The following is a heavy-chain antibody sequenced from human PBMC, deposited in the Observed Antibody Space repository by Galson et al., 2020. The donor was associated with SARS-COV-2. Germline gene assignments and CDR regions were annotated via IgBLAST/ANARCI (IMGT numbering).Heavy chain of an antibody. CDR3: ARGQQTELLTPLYF. D-gene: IGHD1-26*01. CDR2: IYDSANT. Sequence: PSETLSLTCAVSGGSVSGGAFSWSWFRQPPGKGLEWIGYIYDSANTYYNPSLKSRVSISVDRSKNQFSLNLSSVTAADTAVYYCARGQQTELLTPLYFWGQGTLVTVSS. V-gene: IGHV4-30-2*01. J-gene: IGHJ4*02. CDR1: GGSVSGGAFS.